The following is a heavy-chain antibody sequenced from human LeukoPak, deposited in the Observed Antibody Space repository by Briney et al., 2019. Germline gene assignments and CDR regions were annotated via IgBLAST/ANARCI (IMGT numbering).Heavy chain of an antibody. V-gene: IGHV1-2*02. J-gene: IGHJ4*02. CDR3: ARGTYYDFWSGYWALDY. D-gene: IGHD3-3*01. CDR1: GYTFTGYY. CDR2: INPNSGGT. Sequence: ASVKVSCKASGYTFTGYYMHWVRHAPGQGLEWMGWINPNSGGTNYAQKFQGRVTMTRDTSISTAYMELSRLRSDDTAVYYCARGTYYDFWSGYWALDYWGQGTLVTVSS.